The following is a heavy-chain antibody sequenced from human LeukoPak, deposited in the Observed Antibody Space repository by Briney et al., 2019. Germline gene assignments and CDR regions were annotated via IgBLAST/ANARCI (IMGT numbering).Heavy chain of an antibody. Sequence: PSETLSLTCSVSGGSISSYYWSWSRQPAGKGLEWIGRIYTSGSTNANPSLNSRVTMSVDTSKNHFSLNLSSVTPPASAASYCVLDRCELRVPRNYYYYYMDVWGKGTTVTVSS. V-gene: IGHV4-4*07. CDR3: VLDRCELRVPRNYYYYYMDV. CDR2: IYTSGST. D-gene: IGHD1-26*01. J-gene: IGHJ6*03. CDR1: GGSISSYY.